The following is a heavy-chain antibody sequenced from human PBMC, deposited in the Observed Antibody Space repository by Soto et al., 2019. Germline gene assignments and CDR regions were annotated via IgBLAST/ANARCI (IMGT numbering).Heavy chain of an antibody. CDR3: ARGRGSGSRYYYYYGMDV. V-gene: IGHV4-34*01. CDR2: INHSGST. J-gene: IGHJ6*02. Sequence: SETLSLTCAVYGGSFSGYYWSWIRQPPGKGLEWIGEINHSGSTNYNPSLKSRVTISVDTSKNQFSLKLSSVTAADTAVYYCARGRGSGSRYYYYYGMDVWGQGTTVTV. D-gene: IGHD3-10*01. CDR1: GGSFSGYY.